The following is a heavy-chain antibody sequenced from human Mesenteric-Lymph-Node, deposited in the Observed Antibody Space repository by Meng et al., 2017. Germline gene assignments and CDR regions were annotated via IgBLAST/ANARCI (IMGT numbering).Heavy chain of an antibody. CDR1: GYSISRGCY. J-gene: IGHJ4*02. D-gene: IGHD2-2*01. CDR3: ARSSASWHYIEY. V-gene: IGHV4-38-2*02. Sequence: SETLSLTCTLSGYSISRGCYWGWIRQSPGKGREWIGSIYPTGVAFYNPSLMSRVIIPVNTSNNQFSLKLSSVTASDTAAYFCARSSASWHYIEYWGQGTLVTVSS. CDR2: IYPTGVA.